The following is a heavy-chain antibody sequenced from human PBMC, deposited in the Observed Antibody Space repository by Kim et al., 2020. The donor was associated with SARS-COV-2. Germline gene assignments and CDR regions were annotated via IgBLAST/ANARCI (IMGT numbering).Heavy chain of an antibody. CDR2: TSCRSKWFY. J-gene: IGHJ5*02. Sequence: RKRDTWNWIWKSPSGGLGWLGRTSCRSKWFYDDEVSVKSRITINPDTSKNQFSLQRSSVTPDDSAVYYCERRTPAGTARGFDPWGQGTLV. CDR1: RKRDT. D-gene: IGHD1-7*01. CDR3: ERRTPAGTARGFDP. V-gene: IGHV6-1*01.